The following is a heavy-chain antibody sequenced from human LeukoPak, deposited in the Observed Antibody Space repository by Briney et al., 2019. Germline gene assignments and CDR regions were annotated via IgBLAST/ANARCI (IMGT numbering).Heavy chain of an antibody. CDR1: GFTFDDYA. J-gene: IGHJ5*02. Sequence: PGGSLRLSCAASGFTFDDYAMHWVRHAPGKGLEWVSGISWNSGSIGYADSVKGQFTISRDNAKNSLHLQMNSLRIEDTALYYCAKGLSASGGLDPWGQGTLVTVSS. D-gene: IGHD6-19*01. CDR2: ISWNSGSI. V-gene: IGHV3-9*01. CDR3: AKGLSASGGLDP.